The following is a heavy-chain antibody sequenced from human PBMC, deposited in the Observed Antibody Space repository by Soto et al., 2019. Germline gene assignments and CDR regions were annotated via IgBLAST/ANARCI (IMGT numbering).Heavy chain of an antibody. CDR2: IYYSGST. CDR3: ARGGRRSPAMDV. J-gene: IGHJ6*02. V-gene: IGHV4-31*03. CDR1: GGSISSGGYY. Sequence: QVQLQESGPGRVRPSQTLSLTCTLSGGSISSGGYYWSWIRQHPGKGLEWIGYIYYSGSTYYNPSLKRRVTISVDTSKRQFSLKLSSVTAADTAVYYCARGGRRSPAMDVWGQGTTVTVSS.